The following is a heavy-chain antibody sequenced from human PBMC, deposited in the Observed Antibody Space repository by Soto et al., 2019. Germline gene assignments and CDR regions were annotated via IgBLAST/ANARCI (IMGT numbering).Heavy chain of an antibody. CDR2: ISYDGSNK. D-gene: IGHD6-19*01. J-gene: IGHJ4*02. Sequence: GGSLRLSCAASGFTFSTYTMHWVRQAPGKGLEWVAVISYDGSNKYYADSVKGRFTISRDNSKNTLYLQMSSLRVEDTAVYYCARGERGSVWYVPYFDSWGQGTLVTVSS. V-gene: IGHV3-30-3*01. CDR1: GFTFSTYT. CDR3: ARGERGSVWYVPYFDS.